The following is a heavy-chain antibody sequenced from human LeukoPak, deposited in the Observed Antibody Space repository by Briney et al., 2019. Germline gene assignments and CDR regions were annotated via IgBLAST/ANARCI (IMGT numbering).Heavy chain of an antibody. CDR1: GYTFTSYG. J-gene: IGHJ5*02. D-gene: IGHD6-13*01. CDR3: ARDSPASGLAPTFDP. Sequence: ASVKVSCKASGYTFTSYGISWVRQAPGQGLEWMGWISAYNGNTNYAQKLQGRVTMTTDTSTSTAYMELRSLRSDDTAVYYCARDSPASGLAPTFDPWGQGTLVTVSS. V-gene: IGHV1-18*01. CDR2: ISAYNGNT.